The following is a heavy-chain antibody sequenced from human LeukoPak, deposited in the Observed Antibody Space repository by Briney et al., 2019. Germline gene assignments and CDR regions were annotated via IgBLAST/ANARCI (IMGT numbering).Heavy chain of an antibody. CDR1: GYTLTSYD. V-gene: IGHV1-8*01. CDR3: ARVPSRGDKFDP. CDR2: MNPNSCDT. J-gene: IGHJ5*02. D-gene: IGHD4-23*01. Sequence: ASVNVSCKASGYTLTSYDINWVRQATGQGLEWMGWMNPNSCDTGYAQKLQGRVTMTRNTSINTAYVELSSLTSEDTAVYYCARVPSRGDKFDPWGQGTLVTVSS.